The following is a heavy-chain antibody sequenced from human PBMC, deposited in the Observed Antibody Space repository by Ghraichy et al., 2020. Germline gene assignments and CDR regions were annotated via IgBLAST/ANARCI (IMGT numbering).Heavy chain of an antibody. Sequence: LSLTCAASGFTFSKFWMAWVRQAPGKGLEWVANIKQDSSQTHYVDSVKGRFTISRDNAKNSLYLQMNSLRAEDTAVYYCATDFWSLYWGQGTLVTVSS. V-gene: IGHV3-7*01. J-gene: IGHJ4*02. CDR2: IKQDSSQT. D-gene: IGHD3-3*01. CDR3: ATDFWSLY. CDR1: GFTFSKFW.